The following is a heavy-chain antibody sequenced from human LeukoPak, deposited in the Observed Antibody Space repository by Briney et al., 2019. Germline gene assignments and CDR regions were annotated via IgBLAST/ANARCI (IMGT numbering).Heavy chain of an antibody. CDR2: ISSSSSYI. Sequence: GGSLRLYCAASGFTFSSYSMNWVRQAPGKGLEWVLSISSSSSYIYYADSVKGRFTISRDNAKNSLYLQMSSLRAEDTAVYYCAREASSSWSYWYFDLWGHGTLVTVSS. V-gene: IGHV3-21*01. CDR1: GFTFSSYS. D-gene: IGHD6-13*01. CDR3: AREASSSWSYWYFDL. J-gene: IGHJ2*01.